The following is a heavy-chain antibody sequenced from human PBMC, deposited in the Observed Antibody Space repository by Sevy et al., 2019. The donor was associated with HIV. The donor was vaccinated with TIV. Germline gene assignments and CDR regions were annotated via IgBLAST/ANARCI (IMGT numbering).Heavy chain of an antibody. J-gene: IGHJ5*01. CDR1: GFTFSDYS. V-gene: IGHV3-30*04. CDR2: ISHDGSNK. CDR3: ALELKRLLSGFDS. D-gene: IGHD6-25*01. Sequence: GGSLRLSCAASGFTFSDYSIHWVRQAPGKGLEWVAVISHDGSNKYYPESVKSRFTISRDNSKNTVYLQMNSLRAEDTAVYYCALELKRLLSGFDSWDQGTLVTVSS.